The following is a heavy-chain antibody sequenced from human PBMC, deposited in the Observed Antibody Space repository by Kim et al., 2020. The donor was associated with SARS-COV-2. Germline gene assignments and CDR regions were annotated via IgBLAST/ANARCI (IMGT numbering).Heavy chain of an antibody. CDR1: GFTFSSYS. J-gene: IGHJ6*02. CDR2: ISSSSSYI. Sequence: GSLRLSCAASGFTFSSYSMNWVRQAPGKGLEWVSSISSSSSYIYYADSVKGRFTISRDNAKNSLYLQMNSLRAEDTAVYYCARDRRTPTVIFRGLYYYYGMDVWGQGTTVTVSS. D-gene: IGHD4-4*01. CDR3: ARDRRTPTVIFRGLYYYYGMDV. V-gene: IGHV3-21*01.